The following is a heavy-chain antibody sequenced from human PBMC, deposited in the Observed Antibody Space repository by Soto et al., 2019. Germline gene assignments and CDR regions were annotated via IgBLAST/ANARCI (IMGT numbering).Heavy chain of an antibody. CDR3: ATARRAAGNSAFYFDF. CDR1: GCKFSNYA. Sequence: GGSLRRSCAASGCKFSNYAMSWVRQAPGKGLEWVSLISATGGGTYYADSVKGRFTISRDNSHNTLYLQVHRLTAEDTAVYYCATARRAAGNSAFYFDFCGQGAQVTASS. D-gene: IGHD2-15*01. CDR2: ISATGGGT. J-gene: IGHJ4*02. V-gene: IGHV3-23*01.